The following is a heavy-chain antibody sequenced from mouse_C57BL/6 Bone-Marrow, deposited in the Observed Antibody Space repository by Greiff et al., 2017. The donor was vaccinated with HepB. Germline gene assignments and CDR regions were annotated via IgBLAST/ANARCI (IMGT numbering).Heavy chain of an antibody. Sequence: QVQLKQPGAELVMPGASVKLSCKASGYTFTSYWMHWVKQRPGQGLEWIGEIDPSDSYTNYNQKFKGKSTLTVDKSSSTAYMQLSSLTSEDSAVYYCARDYSNYLYWYIDVWGTGTTVTVSS. D-gene: IGHD2-5*01. CDR3: ARDYSNYLYWYIDV. J-gene: IGHJ1*03. CDR1: GYTFTSYW. V-gene: IGHV1-69*01. CDR2: IDPSDSYT.